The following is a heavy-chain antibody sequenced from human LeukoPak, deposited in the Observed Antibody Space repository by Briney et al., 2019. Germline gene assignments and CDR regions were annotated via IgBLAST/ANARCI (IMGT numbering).Heavy chain of an antibody. V-gene: IGHV3-7*01. CDR1: GFTFSDFW. J-gene: IGHJ4*02. D-gene: IGHD3-22*01. CDR2: IKEEGSEK. CDR3: AREYFYNSSGYRALRY. Sequence: GGSLRLSCAASGFTFSDFWMTWVRQAPGKRLECVANIKEEGSEKYYVDSVKGRFIISRDNTKNSLYLQMNSLRAEDTAVYYCAREYFYNSSGYRALRYWGQGTLVTVSS.